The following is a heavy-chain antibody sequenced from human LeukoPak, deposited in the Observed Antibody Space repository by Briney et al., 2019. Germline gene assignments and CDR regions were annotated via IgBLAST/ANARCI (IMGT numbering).Heavy chain of an antibody. CDR3: ARALQRFGELLYYGMDV. CDR2: ISSSSSYI. J-gene: IGHJ6*02. Sequence: PGGSLRLSCAASGFTFSSYSMNWVRQAPGKGLEWVSSISSSSSYIYYADSVKGRFTISRDNAKNSLYLQMNSLRAEDTAVYYCARALQRFGELLYYGMDVWGQGTTVTVSS. CDR1: GFTFSSYS. V-gene: IGHV3-21*01. D-gene: IGHD3-10*01.